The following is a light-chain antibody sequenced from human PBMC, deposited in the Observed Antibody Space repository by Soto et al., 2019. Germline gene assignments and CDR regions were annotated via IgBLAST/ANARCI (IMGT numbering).Light chain of an antibody. Sequence: EIXMTQSPSTLXASVGDRASIXCRASQTISSWVDWYQQRPGKAPKRLISKASTLKGVGPSRFSGSGSATDFTRTISSLQPEDFATYYGQQANSFPITFGLGTRLEIK. CDR2: KAS. V-gene: IGKV1-5*03. CDR3: QQANSFPIT. CDR1: QTISSW. J-gene: IGKJ5*01.